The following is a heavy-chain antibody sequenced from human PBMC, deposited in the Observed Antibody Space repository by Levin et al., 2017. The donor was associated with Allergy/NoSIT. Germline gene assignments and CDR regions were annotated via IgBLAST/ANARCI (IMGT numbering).Heavy chain of an antibody. J-gene: IGHJ6*02. CDR3: AKDLYGQLGRYYYGMDV. Sequence: GGSLRLSCAASGFTFSSYGMHWVRQAPGKGLEWVAVISYDGSNKYYADSVKGRFTISRDNSKNTLYLQMNSLRAEDTAVYYCAKDLYGQLGRYYYGMDVWGQGTTVTVSS. CDR1: GFTFSSYG. D-gene: IGHD6-6*01. CDR2: ISYDGSNK. V-gene: IGHV3-30*18.